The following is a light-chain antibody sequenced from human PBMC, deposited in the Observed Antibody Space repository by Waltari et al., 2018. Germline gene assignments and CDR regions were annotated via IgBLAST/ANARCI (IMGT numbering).Light chain of an antibody. Sequence: EIVLTQSPATLSLSPGERGTISCRASQSINNYLAWYQQRPGQAPRLLVYDSSNRAPGIPARFRCSGSGTDFTLTISSLEPEDIAVYYCQHRINWPSTFGQGTRLEIK. V-gene: IGKV3-11*01. CDR2: DSS. J-gene: IGKJ5*01. CDR1: QSINNY. CDR3: QHRINWPST.